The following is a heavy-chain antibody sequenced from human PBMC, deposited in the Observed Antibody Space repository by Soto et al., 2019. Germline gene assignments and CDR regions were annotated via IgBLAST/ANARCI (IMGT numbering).Heavy chain of an antibody. Sequence: PSETLSLTCTVSGGSVSSGSYYWSWIRQPPGKGLEWVGYIYYSGSTNYNPSLKSRVTISVDTFKNQFSLKLSSVTAADTAVYHCARDQNAKGYYGMDVWGQGTTVTVSS. V-gene: IGHV4-61*01. J-gene: IGHJ6*02. CDR1: GGSVSSGSYY. D-gene: IGHD1-1*01. CDR2: IYYSGST. CDR3: ARDQNAKGYYGMDV.